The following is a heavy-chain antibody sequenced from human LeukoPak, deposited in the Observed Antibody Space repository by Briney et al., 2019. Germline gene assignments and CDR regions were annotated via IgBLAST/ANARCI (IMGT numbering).Heavy chain of an antibody. CDR1: GFTFSNAW. V-gene: IGHV3-15*01. D-gene: IGHD3-22*01. CDR2: IKSKTDGGTT. J-gene: IGHJ4*02. Sequence: PGGSLRLSCAASGFTFSNAWMSWVRQAPGKGLEWVGRIKSKTDGGTTDYAAPVKGRFTISRDDSKNTLYLQMNSLKTEDTAVYYCTTSPLSYDSSGNYPGYFDYWGQGTLVTVSS. CDR3: TTSPLSYDSSGNYPGYFDY.